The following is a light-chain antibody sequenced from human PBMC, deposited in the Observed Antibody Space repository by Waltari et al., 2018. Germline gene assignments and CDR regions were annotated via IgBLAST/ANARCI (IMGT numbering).Light chain of an antibody. J-gene: IGKJ5*01. CDR1: QDINNF. CDR3: EQHDNLPST. Sequence: DIQMTQSPSSLSASVGDRVTITCQASQDINNFLNWYQQKPGKAPKIVIYDASNLETGVPSTFSGGGSGTYYTFTITSLQPEDIATYYCEQHDNLPSTFGQGTRLEI. V-gene: IGKV1-33*01. CDR2: DAS.